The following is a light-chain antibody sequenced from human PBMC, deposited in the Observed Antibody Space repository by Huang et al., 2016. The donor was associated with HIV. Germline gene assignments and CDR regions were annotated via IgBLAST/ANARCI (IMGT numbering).Light chain of an antibody. CDR1: QNINTW. CDR2: RAS. Sequence: DIQMTQSPSTLSASVGDSVTITCRASQNINTWLAWYQQKPGKAPNLLIYRASSLQSGVPSRCTGSGSGTEFTLTITSLQPDDLATYYCQQYNTYLYTFGQGTKLEIK. J-gene: IGKJ2*01. V-gene: IGKV1-5*03. CDR3: QQYNTYLYT.